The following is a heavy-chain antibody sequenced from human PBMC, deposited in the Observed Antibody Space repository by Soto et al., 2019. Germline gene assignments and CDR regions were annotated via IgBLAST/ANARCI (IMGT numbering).Heavy chain of an antibody. D-gene: IGHD5-18*01. CDR1: GFTFSSSA. Sequence: EVQLLDSGGGLVQPGGSLRLSCAASGFTFSSSAMSWVRQAPGKGLEWVSAVSGSGGTTYYADSVRGRFTISRDNSKNTLYLQMNSLMAEDTAIYFCARCTVDTIVTRGGCDYLYPWCQRTLVTVSS. J-gene: IGHJ5*02. CDR2: VSGSGGTT. CDR3: ARCTVDTIVTRGGCDYLYP. V-gene: IGHV3-23*01.